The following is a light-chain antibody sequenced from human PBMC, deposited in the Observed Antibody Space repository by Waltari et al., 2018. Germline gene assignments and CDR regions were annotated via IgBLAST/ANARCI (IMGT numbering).Light chain of an antibody. CDR3: QSSDSTLYGVV. CDR1: SSNIGAGYD. Sequence: QSVLTQPPSVSGAPGQRVTISCTGSSSNIGAGYDVNWYQLLPGTAPKLLIYGINTRPSGVPYRFSGSRSATSASLAISGLQAEDEAYYYCQSSDSTLYGVVFGGGTKLTVL. V-gene: IGLV1-40*01. CDR2: GIN. J-gene: IGLJ2*01.